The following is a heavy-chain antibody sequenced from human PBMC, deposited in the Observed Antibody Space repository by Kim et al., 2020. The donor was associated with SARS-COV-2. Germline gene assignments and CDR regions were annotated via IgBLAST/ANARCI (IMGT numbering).Heavy chain of an antibody. CDR1: GFTFSSYA. V-gene: IGHV3-30*04. CDR2: ISYDGSNK. D-gene: IGHD5-12*01. CDR3: ARGWGGYEPDYGDY. Sequence: GGSLRPSCAASGFTFSSYAMHWVRQAPGKGLEWVAVISYDGSNKYYADSVKGRFTISRDNSKNTLYLQMNSLRAEDTAVYYCARGWGGYEPDYGDYWGQGTLVTVSS. J-gene: IGHJ4*02.